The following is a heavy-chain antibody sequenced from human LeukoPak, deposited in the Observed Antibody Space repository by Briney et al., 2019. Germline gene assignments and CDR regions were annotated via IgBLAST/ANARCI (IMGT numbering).Heavy chain of an antibody. Sequence: GGSLRLSCTASGFTFGDYAMSWVRQAPGKGLEWVGFIRGKAYGGTTEYAASVKGRFTISRDDSKSIAYLQMNSLKTEDTAVYYCTSTIAAAGLFDYWGQGTLVTVSS. V-gene: IGHV3-49*04. CDR1: GFTFGDYA. CDR3: TSTIAAAGLFDY. CDR2: IRGKAYGGTT. D-gene: IGHD6-13*01. J-gene: IGHJ4*02.